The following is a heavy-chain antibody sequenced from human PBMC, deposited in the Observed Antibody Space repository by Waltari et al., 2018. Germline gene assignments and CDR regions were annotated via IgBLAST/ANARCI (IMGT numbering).Heavy chain of an antibody. Sequence: QVQLQQWGAGLLKPSETLSLTCAVYGGSFRGYYWSWIRQPPGKGLEWIGEINHSGSTNYNPSLKSRVTISVDTSKNQFSLKLSSVTAADTAVYYCAKLVQVNYYMDVWGKGTTVTVSS. V-gene: IGHV4-34*01. CDR3: AKLVQVNYYMDV. J-gene: IGHJ6*03. CDR2: INHSGST. CDR1: GGSFRGYY. D-gene: IGHD6-13*01.